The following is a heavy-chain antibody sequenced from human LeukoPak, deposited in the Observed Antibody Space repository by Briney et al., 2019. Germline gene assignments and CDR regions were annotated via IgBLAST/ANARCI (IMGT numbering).Heavy chain of an antibody. D-gene: IGHD1-26*01. Sequence: GGSLRLSCAASGFTFTNYATHWVRQAPGKGLEYVSSISINGDKAYYAESVKGRFTISRDNSKNTLYLQLSSLRVEDTAVYYCIKDRIGTWSFDHWGQGTLLTVSS. CDR1: GFTFTNYA. CDR2: ISINGDKA. CDR3: IKDRIGTWSFDH. V-gene: IGHV3-64D*06. J-gene: IGHJ4*02.